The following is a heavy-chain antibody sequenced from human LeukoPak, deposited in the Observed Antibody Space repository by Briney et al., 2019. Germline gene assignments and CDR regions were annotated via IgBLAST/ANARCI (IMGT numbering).Heavy chain of an antibody. D-gene: IGHD3-3*01. CDR2: ISYDGSNK. CDR1: GFTFSSYA. Sequence: PGGSLRLSCAASGFTFSSYAMHWVRQAPGKGLEWVAVISYDGSNKYYADSVKDRFTISRDNSKNTLYLQMNSLRAEDTAVYYCARDILLYYDFWSGYSGYNWFDPWGQGTLVTVSS. CDR3: ARDILLYYDFWSGYSGYNWFDP. V-gene: IGHV3-30-3*01. J-gene: IGHJ5*02.